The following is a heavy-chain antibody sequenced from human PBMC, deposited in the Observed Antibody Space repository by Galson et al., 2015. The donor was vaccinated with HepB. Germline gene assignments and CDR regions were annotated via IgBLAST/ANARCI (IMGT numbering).Heavy chain of an antibody. J-gene: IGHJ4*02. CDR3: ARSGGRYSSSWYSYFDY. CDR2: IYHSGST. Sequence: RETLSLTCAVSGGSISSSNWWSWVRQPPGKGLEWIGEIYHSGSTNYNPSLKSRVTISVDKSKNQFSLKLSSVTAADTAVYYCARSGGRYSSSWYSYFDYWGQGTLVTVSS. CDR1: GGSISSSNW. D-gene: IGHD6-13*01. V-gene: IGHV4-4*03.